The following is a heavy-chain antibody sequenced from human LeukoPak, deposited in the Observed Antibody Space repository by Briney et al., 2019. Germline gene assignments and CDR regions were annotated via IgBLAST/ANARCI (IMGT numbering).Heavy chain of an antibody. J-gene: IGHJ4*02. CDR2: ISYDGSIK. V-gene: IGHV3-30*04. CDR3: SRDSARRDGYNFDY. CDR1: GFTFSTYA. D-gene: IGHD5-24*01. Sequence: GGPLRLSCAASGFTFSTYAMHWVRQAPGKGLQWVALISYDGSIKHYADSVKGRFTISRDNSKNTLYLQMNTLRAEDTALYYCSRDSARRDGYNFDYWGQGTLVTVSS.